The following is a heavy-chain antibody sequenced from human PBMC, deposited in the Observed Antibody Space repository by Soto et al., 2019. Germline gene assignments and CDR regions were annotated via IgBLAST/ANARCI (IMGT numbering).Heavy chain of an antibody. CDR3: ARQGDKTESSGYSLKRLDT. Sequence: QVRLQESGPGLVKPSETLSLTCRVSGVSIRRSADFWAWIRQTPGRGLEWIGNVYSGGTPYYNPSLKSRLTISVDTSANECSRRLRSGTAADTAVYVGARQGDKTESSGYSLKRLDTWGQRTRVTVSS. V-gene: IGHV4-39*01. CDR2: VYSGGTP. CDR1: GVSIRRSADF. J-gene: IGHJ5*02. D-gene: IGHD3-22*01.